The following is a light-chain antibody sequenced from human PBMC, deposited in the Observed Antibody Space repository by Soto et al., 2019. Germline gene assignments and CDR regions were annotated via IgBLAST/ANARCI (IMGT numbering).Light chain of an antibody. CDR1: QSVSSF. J-gene: IGKJ3*01. Sequence: ELVLTQSPATLSLSPGERATLSCRASQSVSSFLAWYQQKPGQAPRLLIDDAFNRATVIPTRFRGSGSVTDFTLTISILEPVEFAAYYCHQRTTRPLTFTFGPENTVDIK. CDR3: HQRTTRPLTFT. CDR2: DAF. V-gene: IGKV3-11*01.